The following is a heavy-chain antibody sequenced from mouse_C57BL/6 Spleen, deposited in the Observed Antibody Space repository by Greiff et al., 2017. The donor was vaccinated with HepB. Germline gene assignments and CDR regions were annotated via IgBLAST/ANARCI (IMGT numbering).Heavy chain of an antibody. D-gene: IGHD2-1*01. V-gene: IGHV1-64*01. CDR1: GYTFTSYW. CDR3: ARGYGNYGFYAMDY. CDR2: IHPNSGST. Sequence: QVQLQQPGAELVKPGASVKLSCKASGYTFTSYWMHWVKQRPGQGLEWIGMIHPNSGSTNYNEKFKSKATLTVDKSSSTAYMQLSSLTSEDSAVYYCARGYGNYGFYAMDYWGQGTSVTVSS. J-gene: IGHJ4*01.